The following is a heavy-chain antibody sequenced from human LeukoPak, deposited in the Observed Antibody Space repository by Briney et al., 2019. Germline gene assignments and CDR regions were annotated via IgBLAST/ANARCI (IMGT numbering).Heavy chain of an antibody. CDR2: IYYSGST. Sequence: PSETLSLTCTVSGGSISSYYWSWLRQPPGKGLEWLGYIYYSGSTNYNPSLKSRVTISVDTSKNQFSLKLSSVTAADTAVYYCARQWRYYYDSSGYFDYWGQGTLVTVSS. J-gene: IGHJ4*02. CDR3: ARQWRYYYDSSGYFDY. V-gene: IGHV4-59*01. CDR1: GGSISSYY. D-gene: IGHD3-22*01.